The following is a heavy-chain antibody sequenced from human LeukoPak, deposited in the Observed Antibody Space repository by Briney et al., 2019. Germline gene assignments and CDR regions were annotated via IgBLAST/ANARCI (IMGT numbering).Heavy chain of an antibody. D-gene: IGHD3-22*01. CDR3: ARAKVVVVIGDYFDY. CDR1: GGSISTYY. J-gene: IGHJ4*02. CDR2: IYYSGST. V-gene: IGHV4-59*08. Sequence: SETLSLTCIVSGGSISTYYWSWIRQPPGKGLEWIGYIYYSGSTYYNPSLKSRVTISVDTSKNQFSLKLSSVTAADTAVYYCARAKVVVVIGDYFDYWGQGTLVTVSS.